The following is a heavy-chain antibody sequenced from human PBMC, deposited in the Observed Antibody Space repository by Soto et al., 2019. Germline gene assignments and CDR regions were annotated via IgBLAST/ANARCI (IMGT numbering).Heavy chain of an antibody. CDR1: RYTFTSHG. D-gene: IGHD3-9*01. CDR3: ARLLTEGATFREDAFDL. Sequence: QIQLVQSGGDVKTPGASVKVSCTTSRYTFTSHGIAWVRQAPGHGLEWMGWISTFNGKTDYAQKFQGRVIMTADTITSTVHMELRSLRSDDTAVYYCARLLTEGATFREDAFDLWGPGTKVTVSS. J-gene: IGHJ3*01. CDR2: ISTFNGKT. V-gene: IGHV1-18*01.